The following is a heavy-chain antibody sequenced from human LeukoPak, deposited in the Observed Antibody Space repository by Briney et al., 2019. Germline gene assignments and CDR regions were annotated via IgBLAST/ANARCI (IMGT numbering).Heavy chain of an antibody. CDR3: ARGPLY. J-gene: IGHJ4*02. CDR2: IYYSGST. CDR1: GGSISSSSYY. Sequence: RTSETLSLTCTVSGGSISSSSYYWGWIRQPPGKGLEWIGSIYYSGSTYYNPSLKSRVTISVDTSKNQFSLRLSSVTAADTAVYYCARGPLYWGQGTLVTVSS. V-gene: IGHV4-39*01.